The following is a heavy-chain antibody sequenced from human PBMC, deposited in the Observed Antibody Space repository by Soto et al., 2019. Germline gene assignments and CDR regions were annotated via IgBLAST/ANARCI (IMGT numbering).Heavy chain of an antibody. J-gene: IGHJ4*02. CDR3: ARGLVPDY. CDR1: GFTVSSNY. CDR2: IYSGGST. D-gene: IGHD6-6*01. V-gene: IGHV3-66*01. Sequence: HPGGSLRLSCAASGFTVSSNYVNWVRQAPGKGLEWVSVIYSGGSTNYADSVKGRFSISRDNSKNTLYLQMNSLRAEDTAVYYCARGLVPDYWGQGTLVTVSS.